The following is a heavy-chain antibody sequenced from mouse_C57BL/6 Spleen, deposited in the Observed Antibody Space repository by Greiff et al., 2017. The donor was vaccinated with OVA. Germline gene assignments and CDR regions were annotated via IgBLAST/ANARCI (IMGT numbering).Heavy chain of an antibody. CDR3: PSPYGSSLYYAMDY. Sequence: EVQLQQSGPELVKPGASVKISCKASGYTFTDYYMNWVKQSHGKSLEWIGDINPNNGGTSYNQKFKGKATLTVDKSSSTAYMELRSLTSEDSAVYYCPSPYGSSLYYAMDYWGQGTSVTVSS. V-gene: IGHV1-26*01. J-gene: IGHJ4*01. D-gene: IGHD1-1*01. CDR1: GYTFTDYY. CDR2: INPNNGGT.